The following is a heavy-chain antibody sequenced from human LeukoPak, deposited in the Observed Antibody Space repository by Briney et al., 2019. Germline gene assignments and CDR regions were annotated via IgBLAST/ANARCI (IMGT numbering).Heavy chain of an antibody. CDR3: ARDPATSYYLDS. CDR1: GYSFTGFY. V-gene: IGHV1-2*02. Sequence: GASVKVSCKASGYSFTGFYVHWVRQAPGQGLEWMGWIDPKSGGTKIAQKFQGRVTMTRDTSMSTVYMELYSLRSDDTAVYSCARDPATSYYLDSWGQGILVTVSS. CDR2: IDPKSGGT. J-gene: IGHJ4*02.